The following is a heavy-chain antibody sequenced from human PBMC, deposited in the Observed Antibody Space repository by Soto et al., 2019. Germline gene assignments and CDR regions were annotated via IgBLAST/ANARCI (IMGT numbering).Heavy chain of an antibody. CDR3: ARYSGSYYVPIDY. CDR2: IYYSGST. J-gene: IGHJ4*02. V-gene: IGHV4-31*03. Sequence: QVQLQESGPGLVKPSQTLSLTCTVSGGSISSGGYYWRWIRQHPGKGLEWIGYIYYSGSTYYNPSLKSRVTISVDTSKNQFSLKLSSVTAADTAVYYCARYSGSYYVPIDYWGQGTLVTVSS. D-gene: IGHD1-26*01. CDR1: GGSISSGGYY.